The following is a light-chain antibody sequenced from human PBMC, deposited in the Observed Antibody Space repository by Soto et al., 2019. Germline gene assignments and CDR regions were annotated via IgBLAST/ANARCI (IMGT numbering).Light chain of an antibody. Sequence: QSALTQPPSASGSPGQSVTISCTGTSSDIGGYNFVSWYQHHPGKAPKLMIFEVTKRPSGVPDRFSGSKSGNTASLTVSGLQAEDEADYYCSSYAGSNIRYVFGTGTKVTVL. CDR1: SSDIGGYNF. CDR3: SSYAGSNIRYV. J-gene: IGLJ1*01. CDR2: EVT. V-gene: IGLV2-8*01.